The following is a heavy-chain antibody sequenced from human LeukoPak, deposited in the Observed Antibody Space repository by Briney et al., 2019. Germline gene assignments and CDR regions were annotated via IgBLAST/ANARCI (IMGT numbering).Heavy chain of an antibody. J-gene: IGHJ3*02. Sequence: GGSLRLSCAASGFTFSSYSMNWVRQAPGKGLEWVSSISSSSSYIYYADSVKGRFTISRDNAKNSLYLQMNSLRAEDTAVYYCARDRGYCSSTSCWSDAFHIWGQGTMVTVSS. CDR2: ISSSSSYI. D-gene: IGHD2-2*01. CDR3: ARDRGYCSSTSCWSDAFHI. V-gene: IGHV3-21*01. CDR1: GFTFSSYS.